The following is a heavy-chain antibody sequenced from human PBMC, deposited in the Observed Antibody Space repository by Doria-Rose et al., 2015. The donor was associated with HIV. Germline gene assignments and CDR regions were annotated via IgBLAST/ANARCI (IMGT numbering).Heavy chain of an antibody. CDR2: ISSTSAYI. CDR1: GFTFSSHR. D-gene: IGHD3-10*01. Sequence: VQLQESGGGLVRPGGSLRLSCATSGFTFSSHRINWVRQATGKGLEWVSSISSTSAYINYADSVRGRFTISRDNARNSLYLQVDSLRAEDTAIYYCATGVTLDYWGQGTLVTVSS. J-gene: IGHJ4*02. CDR3: ATGVTLDY. V-gene: IGHV3-21*01.